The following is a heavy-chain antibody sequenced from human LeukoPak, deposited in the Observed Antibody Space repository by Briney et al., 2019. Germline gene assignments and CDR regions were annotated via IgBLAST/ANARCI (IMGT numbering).Heavy chain of an antibody. V-gene: IGHV3-23*01. J-gene: IGHJ4*02. D-gene: IGHD2-15*01. CDR3: AKQLGYCSDGSCYFPY. Sequence: GGSLRLSCAASGFTFSSSAMSWDRQAPGEGLEWVSAISNNGGYTYYADSVQGRFTISRDNSKSTLCLQMNSLRAEDTAVYYCAKQLGYCSDGSCYFPYWGQGTLVTVSS. CDR1: GFTFSSSA. CDR2: ISNNGGYT.